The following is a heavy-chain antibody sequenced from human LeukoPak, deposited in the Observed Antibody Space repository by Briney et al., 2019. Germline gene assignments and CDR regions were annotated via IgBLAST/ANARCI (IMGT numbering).Heavy chain of an antibody. Sequence: SETLSLTCTVSGGSISSSSYYWGWIRQPPGKGLEWIGSIYYSGSTYYNPSLKSRVTISVDTSKNQFSLKLSSVTAADTAVYYCAKVLLLWFGELSQFDYWGQGTLVTVSS. CDR3: AKVLLLWFGELSQFDY. CDR2: IYYSGST. V-gene: IGHV4-39*07. D-gene: IGHD3-10*01. J-gene: IGHJ4*02. CDR1: GGSISSSSYY.